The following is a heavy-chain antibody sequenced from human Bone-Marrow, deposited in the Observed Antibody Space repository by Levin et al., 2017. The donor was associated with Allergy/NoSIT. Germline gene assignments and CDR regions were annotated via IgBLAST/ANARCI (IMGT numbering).Heavy chain of an antibody. J-gene: IGHJ6*02. V-gene: IGHV3-21*01. CDR2: ISSSSSYI. CDR3: ARDVVLSPAAWSGYYTTTPFYYYYGMDV. Sequence: GESLKISCAASGFTFSSYSMNWVRQAPGKGLEWVSSISSSSSYIYYADSVKGRFTISRDNAKNSLYLQMNSLRAEDTAVYYCARDVVLSPAAWSGYYTTTPFYYYYGMDVWGQGTTVTVSS. CDR1: GFTFSSYS. D-gene: IGHD3-3*01.